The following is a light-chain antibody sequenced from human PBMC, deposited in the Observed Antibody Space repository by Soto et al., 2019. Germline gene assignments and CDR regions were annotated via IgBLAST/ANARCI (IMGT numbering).Light chain of an antibody. J-gene: IGKJ4*01. Sequence: ETVLTQSPATLSLSPGERASISCRASRSVSSYLAWYQQKPGQAPRLLIYDASNRASGIPARFSGSGSGTDFTLTISSLEPEDFAVYYCQQRSDWPPTFGGGTKV. V-gene: IGKV3-11*01. CDR1: RSVSSY. CDR3: QQRSDWPPT. CDR2: DAS.